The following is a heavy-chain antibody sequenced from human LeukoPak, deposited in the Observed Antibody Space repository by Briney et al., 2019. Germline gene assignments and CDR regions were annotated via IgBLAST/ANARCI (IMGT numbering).Heavy chain of an antibody. D-gene: IGHD3-10*01. Sequence: PGGSLRLSCAASGFTFSSYAMGWVRQAPGKGLEWVSAISGSGGSTYYADSVKGRFTISRDNSKNTLYLQMNSLRAEDTAVYYCAKDIWFGELYYAFDIWGQGTMVTVSS. CDR1: GFTFSSYA. J-gene: IGHJ3*02. V-gene: IGHV3-23*01. CDR2: ISGSGGST. CDR3: AKDIWFGELYYAFDI.